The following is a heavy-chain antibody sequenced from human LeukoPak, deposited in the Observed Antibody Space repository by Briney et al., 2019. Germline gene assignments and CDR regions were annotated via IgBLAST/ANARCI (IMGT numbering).Heavy chain of an antibody. CDR1: GFTLSNHP. J-gene: IGHJ4*02. V-gene: IGHV3-23*01. Sequence: GGSLRLSCAASGFTLSNHPMYWVRQAPGKGLEWVPSLSDTGDSTHYADSVKGRFTISRDSARSALYLQMNSLRAEDTAVYYCAKGDCSSGSCYFDYWGQGSQVTVCS. CDR2: LSDTGDST. CDR3: AKGDCSSGSCYFDY. D-gene: IGHD2-15*01.